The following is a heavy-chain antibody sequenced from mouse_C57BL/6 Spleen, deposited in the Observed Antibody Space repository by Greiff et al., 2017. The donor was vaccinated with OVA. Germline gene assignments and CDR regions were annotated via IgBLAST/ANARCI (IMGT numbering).Heavy chain of an antibody. V-gene: IGHV1-64*01. J-gene: IGHJ4*01. D-gene: IGHD1-1*01. CDR3: ASHYEGVDY. CDR2: IHPNSGST. CDR1: GYTFTSYW. Sequence: QVHVKQSGAELVKPGASVKLSCKASGYTFTSYWMHWVKQRPGQGLEWIGMIHPNSGSTNYNEKFKSKATLTVDKSSSTAYMQLSSLTSEDSAVYYCASHYEGVDYWGQGTSVTVSS.